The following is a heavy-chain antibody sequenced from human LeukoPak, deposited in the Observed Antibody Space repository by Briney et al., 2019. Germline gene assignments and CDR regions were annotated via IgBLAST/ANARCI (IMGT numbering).Heavy chain of an antibody. J-gene: IGHJ5*02. V-gene: IGHV3-23*01. CDR2: INASGGNT. CDR3: AKPISGGLAVSADWFDP. D-gene: IGHD6-19*01. Sequence: PGGSLRLSCAASRFTFSSYAMTWVRQAPGKRLQWVSTINASGGNTYYAESVRGRFTISRDNSKDTLYLQLNSLTAEDTAIYYCAKPISGGLAVSADWFDPWGQGTLVAVSS. CDR1: RFTFSSYA.